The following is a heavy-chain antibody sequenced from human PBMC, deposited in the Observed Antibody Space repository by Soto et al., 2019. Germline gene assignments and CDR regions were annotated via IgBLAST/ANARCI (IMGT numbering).Heavy chain of an antibody. J-gene: IGHJ1*01. Sequence: LSLTCTVSGGSLGSSSYYWGWIRQSPGKGLEWIGNIYYSGNTFYNPSLKSRVAISVDTSKNQFYLHLSSVTAADTAIFYCASIAAPGTTHFDFGGQGTLVT. D-gene: IGHD6-13*01. CDR1: GGSLGSSSYY. CDR2: IYYSGNT. V-gene: IGHV4-39*01. CDR3: ASIAAPGTTHFDF.